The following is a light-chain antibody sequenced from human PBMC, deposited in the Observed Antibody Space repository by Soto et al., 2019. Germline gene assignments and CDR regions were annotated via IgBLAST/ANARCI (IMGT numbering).Light chain of an antibody. V-gene: IGKV3D-15*01. Sequence: EIVMTQSPASLSVSPGERATLSCRASQSVSSDLAWYQQKPGQAPRLLIYGASIRATGIPARVSGSGSGTEVTLTINSLQAEDFAVYYCQQYNNWPITFGQGTRLEIK. CDR3: QQYNNWPIT. J-gene: IGKJ5*01. CDR1: QSVSSD. CDR2: GAS.